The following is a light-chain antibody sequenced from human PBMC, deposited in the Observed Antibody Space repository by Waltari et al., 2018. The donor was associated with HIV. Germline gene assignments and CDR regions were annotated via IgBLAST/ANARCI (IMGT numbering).Light chain of an antibody. CDR2: SNK. J-gene: IGLJ2*01. CDR3: AAWDDSLNGVV. Sequence: QSVLTQPPPASGTPGPRVTISCSGSSSNIGSNTVNWYQQLPGTAPKLLIYSNKQRPSGVPDRFSGSKSGTSASLAISGLQSEDEADYYCAAWDDSLNGVVFGGGTKLTVL. V-gene: IGLV1-44*01. CDR1: SSNIGSNT.